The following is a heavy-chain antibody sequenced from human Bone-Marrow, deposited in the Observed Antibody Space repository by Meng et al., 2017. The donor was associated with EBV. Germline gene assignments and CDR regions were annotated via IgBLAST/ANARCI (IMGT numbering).Heavy chain of an antibody. CDR1: GYTFTSYD. J-gene: IGHJ6*02. CDR2: MNPNSGNT. Sequence: GRLVKLGAEGKKPGASVKVSCKASGYTFTSYDINWVRQATGQGLEWMGWMNPNSGNTGYAQKFQGRVTMTRNTSISTAYMELSSLRSEDTAVYYCAREAAVANYYYGMDVWGQGTTVTVSS. CDR3: AREAAVANYYYGMDV. D-gene: IGHD6-19*01. V-gene: IGHV1-8*01.